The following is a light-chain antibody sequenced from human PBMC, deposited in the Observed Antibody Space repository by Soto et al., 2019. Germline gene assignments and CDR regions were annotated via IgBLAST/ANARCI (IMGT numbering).Light chain of an antibody. CDR3: SMFTGTTYV. V-gene: IGLV2-14*01. CDR2: DVS. CDR1: SSDVGGNKY. J-gene: IGLJ1*01. Sequence: QSVLTQPASVSGSPGQSITISCTGSSSDVGGNKYVSWYQQYPGKAPKLMICDVSNRPSGVSNRFSGSKSGNTASLTISGLQAEDEADYYCSMFTGTTYVFGTGTKVTVL.